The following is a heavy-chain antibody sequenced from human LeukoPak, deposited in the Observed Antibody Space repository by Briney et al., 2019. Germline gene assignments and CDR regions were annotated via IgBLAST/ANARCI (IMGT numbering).Heavy chain of an antibody. V-gene: IGHV3-30*18. CDR1: GFTFSSYG. D-gene: IGHD3-22*01. CDR3: AKGSGYNFDY. CDR2: ISYDGSNK. Sequence: GRSLRLSCAASGFTFSSYGMHWVRQAPGKGLEGVAVISYDGSNKYYADSVKGRFTISRDNSKNTLYLQMNSLRAEDTAVYYCAKGSGYNFDYWGKGTLVTVSS. J-gene: IGHJ4*02.